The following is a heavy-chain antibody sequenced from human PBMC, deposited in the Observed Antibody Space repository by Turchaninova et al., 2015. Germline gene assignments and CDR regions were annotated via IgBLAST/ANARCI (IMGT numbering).Heavy chain of an antibody. CDR2: IRDDGYNK. CDR1: GFTFSNYG. Sequence: GGGVVQPGGSLRLSCAASGFTFSNYGMHWVRQAPGKGLEWVAFIRDDGYNKYYADSGKGRLSISRDNSKNTLYLQINSLRAEDTAVYYCANDAAGGYSYGYPADYWGQGTLVTVST. CDR3: ANDAAGGYSYGYPADY. V-gene: IGHV3-30*02. J-gene: IGHJ4*02. D-gene: IGHD5-18*01.